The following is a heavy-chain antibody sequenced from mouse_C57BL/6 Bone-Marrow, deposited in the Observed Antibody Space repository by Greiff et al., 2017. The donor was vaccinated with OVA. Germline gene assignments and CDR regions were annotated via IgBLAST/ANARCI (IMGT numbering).Heavy chain of an antibody. J-gene: IGHJ3*01. V-gene: IGHV1-50*01. CDR3: ASAFFAY. CDR2: IDPSDSYT. CDR1: GYTFTSYW. Sequence: QVQLQQPGAELVKPGASVKLSCKASGYTFTSYWMQWVKQRPGQGLEWIGEIDPSDSYTNYNQKFKGKATLTVDTSSSTAYMQLSSLTSEVSAVDCCASAFFAYWGQGTLVTVSA.